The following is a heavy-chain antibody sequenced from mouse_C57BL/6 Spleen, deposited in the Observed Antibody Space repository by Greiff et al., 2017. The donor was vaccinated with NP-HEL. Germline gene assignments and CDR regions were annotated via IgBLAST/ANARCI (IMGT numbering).Heavy chain of an antibody. CDR2: IYPGGGYT. J-gene: IGHJ2*01. V-gene: IGHV1-63*01. D-gene: IGHD1-1*01. CDR1: GYTFTNYW. CDR3: ARVPYGSSYPFDY. Sequence: VQLQQSGAELVRPGTSVKMSCKASGYTFTNYWIGWAKQRPGHGLEWIGDIYPGGGYTNYNEKFKGKATLTADKSSSTAHMQFSSLTSEDSAIYYCARVPYGSSYPFDYWGPCTTLTVSS.